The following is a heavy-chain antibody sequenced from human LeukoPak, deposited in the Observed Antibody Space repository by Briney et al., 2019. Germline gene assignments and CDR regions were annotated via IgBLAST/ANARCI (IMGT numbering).Heavy chain of an antibody. CDR1: GGSISSSSYY. J-gene: IGHJ4*02. V-gene: IGHV4-39*07. Sequence: ASETLSLTCTVSGGSISSSSYYWGWIRQPPGKGLEWIGSIYYSGSTYYNPSLKSRVTISVDTSKNQFSLKLSSVTAADTAVYYCARLGGTYGDYFYDLGYTPDYWGQGTLVTVSS. CDR2: IYYSGST. D-gene: IGHD4-17*01. CDR3: ARLGGTYGDYFYDLGYTPDY.